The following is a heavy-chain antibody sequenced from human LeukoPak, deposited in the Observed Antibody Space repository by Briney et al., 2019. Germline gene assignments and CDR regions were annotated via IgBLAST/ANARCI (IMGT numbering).Heavy chain of an antibody. J-gene: IGHJ4*02. CDR1: GGPISSYY. D-gene: IGHD3-22*01. Sequence: SETLSLTCTVSGGPISSYYWSWIRQPPGKGLEWIGYIYYSGSTNYNPSLKSRVTISVDTSKNQFSLKLSSVTAADTAVYYCAEYYYDSSGCYYFDYWGQGTLVTVSS. V-gene: IGHV4-59*08. CDR3: AEYYYDSSGCYYFDY. CDR2: IYYSGST.